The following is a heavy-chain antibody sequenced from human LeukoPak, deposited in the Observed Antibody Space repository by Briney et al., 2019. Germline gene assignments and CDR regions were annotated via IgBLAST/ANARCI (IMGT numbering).Heavy chain of an antibody. J-gene: IGHJ4*02. CDR2: INHSGST. D-gene: IGHD6-19*01. CDR1: GGSFSGYY. Sequence: NPSETLSLTCAVYGGSFSGYYWSWIRQPPGKGLEWIGEINHSGSTNYNPSLKSRVTISVDTSKNQFSPKLSSVTAADTAVYYCARPKSVAGPFDYWGQGTLVTVSS. V-gene: IGHV4-34*01. CDR3: ARPKSVAGPFDY.